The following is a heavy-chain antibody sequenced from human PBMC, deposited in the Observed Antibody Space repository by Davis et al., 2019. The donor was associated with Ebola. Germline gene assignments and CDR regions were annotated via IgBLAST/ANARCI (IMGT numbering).Heavy chain of an antibody. J-gene: IGHJ4*02. CDR1: GDSVSSNSGA. Sequence: HSQTLSLTCDISGDSVSSNSGAWNWIRQSPSRGLEWLGRTYYSSKWYKDYAVSVKSRITINLDTSKNQFSLHLNSVTPEDTAVYYCARDRDYYGPDNWGRGTLVTVSS. CDR2: TYYSSKWYK. CDR3: ARDRDYYGPDN. V-gene: IGHV6-1*01. D-gene: IGHD3-10*01.